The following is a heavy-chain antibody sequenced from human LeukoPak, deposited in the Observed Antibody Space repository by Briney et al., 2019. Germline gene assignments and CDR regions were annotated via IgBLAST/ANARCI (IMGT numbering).Heavy chain of an antibody. CDR1: GGSISSSSYY. CDR2: IYYSGST. Sequence: SGTLSLTCTVSGGSISSSSYYWGWIRQPPGKGLEWIGSIYYSGSTYYNPSLKSRVTISVDTSKNQFSLKLSSVTAADTAVYYCARGAVAGKFSYWGQGTLVTVSS. V-gene: IGHV4-39*01. CDR3: ARGAVAGKFSY. D-gene: IGHD6-19*01. J-gene: IGHJ4*02.